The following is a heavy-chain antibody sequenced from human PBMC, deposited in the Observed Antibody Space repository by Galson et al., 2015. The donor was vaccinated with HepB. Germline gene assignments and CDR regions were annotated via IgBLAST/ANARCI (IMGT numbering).Heavy chain of an antibody. Sequence: SVKVSCKASGYTFTNCDINWVRQAAGQGLEWMGWMNPKSGNTGSAQKFQGRVTMTRDTSISTAYMELSNLRSDDTAVYYCARWGDSSALWGLDYWGQGTLVTVSS. V-gene: IGHV1-8*01. D-gene: IGHD3-22*01. J-gene: IGHJ4*02. CDR3: ARWGDSSALWGLDY. CDR2: MNPKSGNT. CDR1: GYTFTNCD.